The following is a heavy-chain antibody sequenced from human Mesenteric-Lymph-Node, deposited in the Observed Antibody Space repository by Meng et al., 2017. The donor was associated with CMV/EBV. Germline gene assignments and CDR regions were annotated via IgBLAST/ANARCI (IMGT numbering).Heavy chain of an antibody. CDR2: IYYSGST. V-gene: IGHV4-31*03. Sequence: CTVSGGCSGSGGDYWSWIRQHPGKGLEWIAYIYYSGSTYYNPSLKSRLTISVDTSKNQFSLKLSSVTAADTAVYYCARTSSLQGFDYWGQGTLVTVSS. CDR3: ARTSSLQGFDY. J-gene: IGHJ4*02. CDR1: GGCSGSGGDY. D-gene: IGHD3-16*02.